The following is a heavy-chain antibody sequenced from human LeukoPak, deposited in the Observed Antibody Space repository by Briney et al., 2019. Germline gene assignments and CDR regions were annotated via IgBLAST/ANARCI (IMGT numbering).Heavy chain of an antibody. Sequence: GGSLRLSCAASGFTFSSYGMSWVRQAPGKGLEWVSAISGSGGSTYYADSVKGRFTISRDNSKNTLYLQMNSLRAEDTAVYYCAKALRAYYDILTGYLNWGQGTLVTVSS. J-gene: IGHJ4*02. CDR2: ISGSGGST. CDR3: AKALRAYYDILTGYLN. D-gene: IGHD3-9*01. V-gene: IGHV3-23*01. CDR1: GFTFSSYG.